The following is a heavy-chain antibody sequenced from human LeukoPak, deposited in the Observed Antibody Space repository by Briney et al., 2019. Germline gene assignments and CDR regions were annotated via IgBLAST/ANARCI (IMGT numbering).Heavy chain of an antibody. CDR1: GFVFSNYA. CDR3: ARSPTLYSSGWYLVNFDY. D-gene: IGHD6-19*01. V-gene: IGHV3-23*01. CDR2: ISANGGGT. Sequence: GGSLRLSCAVSGFVFSNYAMSWVRQGPGKGLEWVSAISANGGGTYYADSVKGRFTISRDNAKNSLYLQMNSLRAEDTAVYYCARSPTLYSSGWYLVNFDYWGQGTLVTVSS. J-gene: IGHJ4*02.